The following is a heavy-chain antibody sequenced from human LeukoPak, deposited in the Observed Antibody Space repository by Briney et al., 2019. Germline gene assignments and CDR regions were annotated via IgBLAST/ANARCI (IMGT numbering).Heavy chain of an antibody. V-gene: IGHV3-74*01. CDR2: INTDGSST. J-gene: IGHJ4*02. D-gene: IGHD6-13*01. Sequence: GGSLRLSCAASGFTFSSNWMHWVRQAPGKGLVWVSRINTDGSSTSYADSVKGRFTIARDNAKNTLFLQMNSLRAEDTAVYYCAKHRRYSSSWSYDDWGQGTLVTVSS. CDR1: GFTFSSNW. CDR3: AKHRRYSSSWSYDD.